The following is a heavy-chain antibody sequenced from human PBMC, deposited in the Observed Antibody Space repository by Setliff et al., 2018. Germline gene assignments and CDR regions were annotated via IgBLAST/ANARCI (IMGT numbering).Heavy chain of an antibody. V-gene: IGHV4-38-2*01. J-gene: IGHJ4*02. CDR3: ARLRYYGSGSYLDY. Sequence: PSETLSLTCAVSGYSISSGYYWGWIRQPPGKGLEWIGSIYHSGSTYYNPSLKSRVTISVDTSKSQFSLKLSSVTAADTAVYYCARLRYYGSGSYLDYWGQGTLVTVS. CDR2: IYHSGST. CDR1: GYSISSGYY. D-gene: IGHD3-10*01.